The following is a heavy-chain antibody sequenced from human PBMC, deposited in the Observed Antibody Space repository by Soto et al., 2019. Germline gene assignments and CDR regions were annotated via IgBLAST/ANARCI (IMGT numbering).Heavy chain of an antibody. V-gene: IGHV1-69*13. J-gene: IGHJ6*02. CDR3: ARITGKPPYYYYGMDV. D-gene: IGHD1-20*01. Sequence: ASVKVSCKASGGTFSSYAISWVRQAPGQGLEWMGGIIPIFGTANYAQKFQGRVTITADESTSTAYMELSSLRSEDTAVYYCARITGKPPYYYYGMDVWGQGTTVTVSS. CDR1: GGTFSSYA. CDR2: IIPIFGTA.